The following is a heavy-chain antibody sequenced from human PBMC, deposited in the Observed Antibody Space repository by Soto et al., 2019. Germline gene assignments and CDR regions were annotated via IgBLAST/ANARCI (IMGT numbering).Heavy chain of an antibody. V-gene: IGHV4-39*07. Sequence: PSETLSLTCNVSGASISSYNYWGWIRQPPGKGLEWIGYIYYNGSTYYNPSLKNRVTISIDTSKNQVSLKVNSVTAADTAVYYCARDHPHSYGVYYFDYWGQGTPVTVSS. CDR2: IYYNGST. D-gene: IGHD5-18*01. CDR3: ARDHPHSYGVYYFDY. J-gene: IGHJ4*02. CDR1: GASISSYNY.